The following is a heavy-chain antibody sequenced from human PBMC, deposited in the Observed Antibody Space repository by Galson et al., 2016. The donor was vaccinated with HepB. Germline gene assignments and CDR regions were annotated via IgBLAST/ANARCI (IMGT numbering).Heavy chain of an antibody. CDR1: GFTFSNYA. CDR2: INFNSGST. D-gene: IGHD6-13*01. Sequence: SLRLSCAASGFTFSNYAMSWVRQAPGKGLEWVSAINFNSGSTYYADSVKGRFTISRDNSKNTLYLQMKSLRAEDTALYYGAKTRWAIGRFDYWGQGTRVTVSS. J-gene: IGHJ4*02. CDR3: AKTRWAIGRFDY. V-gene: IGHV3-23*01.